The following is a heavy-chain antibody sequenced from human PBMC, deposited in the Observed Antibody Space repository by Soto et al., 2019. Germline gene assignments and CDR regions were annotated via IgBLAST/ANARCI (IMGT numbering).Heavy chain of an antibody. D-gene: IGHD2-2*01. J-gene: IGHJ6*02. CDR2: INPNSGGT. CDR3: ARVGGQYCSSPSCSYFYGMDV. V-gene: IGHV1-2*02. CDR1: GYTFTGHY. Sequence: ASGKFSCKASGYTFTGHYIHWVRQAPGQGLGWMGWINPNSGGTNYAQNFQGRVTMTRDTSVSTAYMELSRLRSDDRAVYYCARVGGQYCSSPSCSYFYGMDVWGQGTTVTVSS.